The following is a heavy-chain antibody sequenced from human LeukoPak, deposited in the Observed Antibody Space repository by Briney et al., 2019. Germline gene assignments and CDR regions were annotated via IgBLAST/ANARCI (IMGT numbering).Heavy chain of an antibody. CDR3: ASQDHRIAAAGTYYYYYYGMDV. CDR1: GYTFTGYY. J-gene: IGHJ6*02. Sequence: ASVKVSCKASGYTFTGYYMHWVRQATGQGLEWMGWMNPNSGNTGYAQKFQGRVTMTRNTSISTAHMELSSLRSEDTAVYYCASQDHRIAAAGTYYYYYYGMDVWGQGTTVTVSS. D-gene: IGHD6-13*01. CDR2: MNPNSGNT. V-gene: IGHV1-8*02.